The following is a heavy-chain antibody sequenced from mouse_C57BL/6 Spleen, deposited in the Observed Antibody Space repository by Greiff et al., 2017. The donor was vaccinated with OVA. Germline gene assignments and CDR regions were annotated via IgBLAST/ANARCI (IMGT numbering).Heavy chain of an antibody. Sequence: QVQLQQPGAELVKPGASVKMSCKASGYTFTSYWITWVKQRLGQGLEWIGDIYPGSGSTNYNEKFKSKATLTVDTSSSTAYMQLSSLTSEDSAVYYCAREGASYYSNYYAMDYWGQGTSVTVSS. J-gene: IGHJ4*01. V-gene: IGHV1-55*01. CDR2: IYPGSGST. D-gene: IGHD2-5*01. CDR1: GYTFTSYW. CDR3: AREGASYYSNYYAMDY.